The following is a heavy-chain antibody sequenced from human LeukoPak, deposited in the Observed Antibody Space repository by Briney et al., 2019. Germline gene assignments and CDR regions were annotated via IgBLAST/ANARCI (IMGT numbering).Heavy chain of an antibody. Sequence: PGGSLRLSCAASGFTFSNYWMHWVRQAPGKGLVWVSRNSDGSSTTYADSVKGRFTISRDNAKNTLFLQMNSLRAEDTAVYYCASGYSYGYGYWGQGTLVTVSS. CDR2: NSDGSST. D-gene: IGHD5-18*01. V-gene: IGHV3-74*01. CDR1: GFTFSNYW. CDR3: ASGYSYGYGY. J-gene: IGHJ4*02.